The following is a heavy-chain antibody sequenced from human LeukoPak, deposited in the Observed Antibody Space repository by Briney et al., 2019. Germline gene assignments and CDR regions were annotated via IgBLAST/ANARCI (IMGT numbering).Heavy chain of an antibody. J-gene: IGHJ4*02. CDR1: GFTFSTYE. Sequence: GGSLRLSCAASGFTFSTYEMNWVRQAPGKGLEWVSHISSSGSTIQYADSVKGRFTISRDNAKNSLYLQMNSLRAEDTAVYYCEVEYYYGSGSYYNGGWGQGTLVTVSS. CDR3: EVEYYYGSGSYYNGG. D-gene: IGHD3-10*01. CDR2: ISSSGSTI. V-gene: IGHV3-48*03.